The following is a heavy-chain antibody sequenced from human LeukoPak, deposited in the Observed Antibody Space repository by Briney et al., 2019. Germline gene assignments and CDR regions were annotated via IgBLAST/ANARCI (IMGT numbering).Heavy chain of an antibody. CDR3: AREVVRGVNDY. J-gene: IGHJ4*02. CDR2: IYYSGST. V-gene: IGHV4-61*08. CDR1: GGSISSGDNY. Sequence: SQTLSLTCTVSGGSISSGDNYWTWIRQHAEKGLEWIGYIYYSGSTNYNPSLKSRVTISVDTSKNQFSLKLSSVTAADTAVYYCAREVVRGVNDYWGQGTLVTVSS. D-gene: IGHD3-10*01.